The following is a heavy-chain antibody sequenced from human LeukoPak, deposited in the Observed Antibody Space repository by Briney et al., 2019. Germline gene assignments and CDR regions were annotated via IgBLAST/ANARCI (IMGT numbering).Heavy chain of an antibody. J-gene: IGHJ5*02. D-gene: IGHD2-15*01. V-gene: IGHV3-30*04. CDR2: ISYDGSNK. CDR1: GFTFSSYA. Sequence: GGSLRPSCAASGFTFSSYAMHWVRQAPGKGLEWVAVISYDGSNKYYADSVKGRFTISRDNSKNTLYLQMNSLRAEDTAVYYCASVVVAATTLDPWGQGTLVTVSS. CDR3: ASVVVAATTLDP.